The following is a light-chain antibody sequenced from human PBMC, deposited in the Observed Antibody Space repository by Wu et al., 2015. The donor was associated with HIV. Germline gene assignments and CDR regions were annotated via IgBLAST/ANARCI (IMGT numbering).Light chain of an antibody. Sequence: EIVLTQSPAILSLSPGERVTLSCRASQNVRSYLAWYQQKPGQSPRLLIYAASNRAPGIPARFSGSGSGTDFTLTISSLEPDDFALHYCQQRENWPITFGQGTRLEIK. CDR1: QNVRSY. CDR2: AAS. J-gene: IGKJ5*01. CDR3: QQRENWPIT. V-gene: IGKV3-11*01.